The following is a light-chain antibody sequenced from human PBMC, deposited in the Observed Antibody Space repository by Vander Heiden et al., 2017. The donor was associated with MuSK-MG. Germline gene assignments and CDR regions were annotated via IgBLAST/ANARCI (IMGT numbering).Light chain of an antibody. CDR1: NIGSKS. V-gene: IGLV3-21*02. CDR2: HNN. CDR3: QVWDSNSDHYV. Sequence: SYVLTQPPSVSLPPGQTARITCGGNNIGSKSVHWYQQKPGQAPVVVIYHNNDRPSGIPERFSGSNSGDTATLTIRGVDAGDEADYLCQVWDSNSDHYVFGTGTKVTVL. J-gene: IGLJ1*01.